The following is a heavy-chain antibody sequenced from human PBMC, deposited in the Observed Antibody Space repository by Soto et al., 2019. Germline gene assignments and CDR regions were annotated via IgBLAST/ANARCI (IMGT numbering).Heavy chain of an antibody. CDR1: GESFSGYY. Sequence: QVQLEQWGAGLLKPSETMSLTCAVYGESFSGYYWRWIRQPPGKGLEWIGEINHSGSTNYNPSLKSRVTISVDTSKNQFSLKLSSVTAADTAVYYCASGFSPNPNYYYYGMDVWGQGTTVTVSS. CDR2: INHSGST. D-gene: IGHD7-27*01. J-gene: IGHJ6*02. CDR3: ASGFSPNPNYYYYGMDV. V-gene: IGHV4-34*01.